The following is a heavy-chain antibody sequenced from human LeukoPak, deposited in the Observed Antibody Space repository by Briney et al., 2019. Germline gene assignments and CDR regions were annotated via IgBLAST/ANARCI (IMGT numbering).Heavy chain of an antibody. CDR1: GYSFTSYW. D-gene: IGHD3-10*01. CDR2: IYPGDSDT. CDR3: ARQLSMIRGPGYYTDV. Sequence: GESLKISCKGSGYSFTSYWIGWVRQMPGKGLEWMGIIYPGDSDTRYSPSFQGQVTISADKSISTAYLQWSSLKASDTAMYYCARQLSMIRGPGYYTDVWAKGTTVTVSS. J-gene: IGHJ6*03. V-gene: IGHV5-51*01.